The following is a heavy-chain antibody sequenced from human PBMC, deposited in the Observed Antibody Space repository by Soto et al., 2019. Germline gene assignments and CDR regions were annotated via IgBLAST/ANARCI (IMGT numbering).Heavy chain of an antibody. V-gene: IGHV3-23*01. CDR2: ISATGVKT. J-gene: IGHJ4*02. CDR1: GFTFSNAW. Sequence: GGSLRLSCAASGFTFSNAWMNWVRQAPGKGLEWVSGISATGVKTYSADSVKGRFTMSRDNSKDTVYLEMNSLRAEDTAVYYCTKSRSAMIYYFDFWGLGAQVTVSS. D-gene: IGHD3-22*01. CDR3: TKSRSAMIYYFDF.